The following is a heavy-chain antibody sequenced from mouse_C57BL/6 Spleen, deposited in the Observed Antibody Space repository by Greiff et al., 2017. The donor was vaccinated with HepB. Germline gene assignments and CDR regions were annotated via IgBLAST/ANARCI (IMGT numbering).Heavy chain of an antibody. V-gene: IGHV1-50*01. CDR1: GYTFTSYW. Sequence: VLLQQPGAELVKPGASVKLSCKASGYTFTSYWMQWVKQRPGQGLEWIGEIDPSDSYTNYNQKFKGKATLTVDTSSSTAYMQLSSLTSEDSAVYYCAREGGYWGQGTTLTVSS. CDR3: AREGGY. CDR2: IDPSDSYT. J-gene: IGHJ2*01.